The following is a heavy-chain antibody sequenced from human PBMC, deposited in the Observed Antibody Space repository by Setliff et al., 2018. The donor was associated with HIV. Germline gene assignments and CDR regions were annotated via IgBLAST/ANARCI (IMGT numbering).Heavy chain of an antibody. J-gene: IGHJ6*02. V-gene: IGHV3-30-3*01. Sequence: GSLRLSCAASGFTFSSYAMHWVRQAPGKGLEWMAVISYEGSKTYYADSVKGRISISRDNSKNTLYLQMNSLRAEDTAVYYCVGMDIVVVLPPDVWGQGTTVTVSS. CDR2: ISYEGSKT. CDR3: VGMDIVVVLPPDV. CDR1: GFTFSSYA. D-gene: IGHD2-21*01.